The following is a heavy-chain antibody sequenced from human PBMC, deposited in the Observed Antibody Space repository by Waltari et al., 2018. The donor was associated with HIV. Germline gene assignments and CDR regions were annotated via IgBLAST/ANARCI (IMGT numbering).Heavy chain of an antibody. CDR1: GFHFTLFT. V-gene: IGHV3-21*02. CDR3: VRDRTSVTTGDFDS. Sequence: EVRLVESGGGLVKPGGSLTLPCTAPGFHFTLFTMTWVRLAPSKGLAWVSSITRGSSYLYYSDAVKGRFTVSRDNAKNSLFLQLKALTAEDTALYFCVRDRTSVTTGDFDSWGQGVPVTVSS. D-gene: IGHD1-1*01. CDR2: ITRGSSYL. J-gene: IGHJ4*02.